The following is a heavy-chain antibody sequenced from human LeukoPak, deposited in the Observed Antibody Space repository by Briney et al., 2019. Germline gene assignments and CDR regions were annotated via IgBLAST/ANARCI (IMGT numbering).Heavy chain of an antibody. V-gene: IGHV4-59*01. CDR1: GDSISGFH. D-gene: IGHD6-13*01. CDR2: IYYSGST. J-gene: IGHJ4*02. Sequence: SETLSLTCTVSGDSISGFHWSWIRQPPGKGLEWIGYIYYSGSTNYNPSLKSRVTISVDTSKTQFSLKLTSVTAADTAVYYCAREVVAAPGTVDYWGQGTLVTVSS. CDR3: AREVVAAPGTVDY.